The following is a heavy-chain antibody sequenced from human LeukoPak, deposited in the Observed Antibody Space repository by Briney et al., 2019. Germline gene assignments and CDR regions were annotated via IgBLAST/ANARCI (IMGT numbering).Heavy chain of an antibody. Sequence: PGGSLRLSCAASGFTFSGSAMHWVRQASGKGLEWVGRIRSKANSYATAYAASVKGRFTISRDDSKNTAYLQMNSLKTEDTAVYYCAKGFFDYGDYGYYFDYWGQGTLVTVSS. D-gene: IGHD4-17*01. CDR3: AKGFFDYGDYGYYFDY. J-gene: IGHJ4*02. V-gene: IGHV3-73*01. CDR2: IRSKANSYAT. CDR1: GFTFSGSA.